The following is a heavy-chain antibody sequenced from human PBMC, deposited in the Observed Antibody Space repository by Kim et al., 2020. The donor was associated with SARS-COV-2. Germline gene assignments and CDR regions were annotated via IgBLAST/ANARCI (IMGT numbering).Heavy chain of an antibody. CDR2: DGSGT. D-gene: IGHD3-22*01. J-gene: IGHJ4*02. Sequence: DGSGTWDADAVKGRFTISRDNAKNTLYLKMNSLRAEDTALYYCVKESSASHWGQGTLVTVSS. CDR3: VKESSASH. V-gene: IGHV3-74*01.